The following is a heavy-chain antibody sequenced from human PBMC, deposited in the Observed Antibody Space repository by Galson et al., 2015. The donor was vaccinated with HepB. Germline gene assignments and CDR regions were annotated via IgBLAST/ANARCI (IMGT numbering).Heavy chain of an antibody. D-gene: IGHD3-22*01. CDR3: ARRADRAYYYDSSGYDAFDI. V-gene: IGHV5-51*03. CDR2: IYPGDSDT. Sequence: QSGAEVKKPGESLKISCKGSGYSFTSYWIGWVRQMPGKGLEWMGIIYPGDSDTRYSPSFQGQVTISADKSISTAYLQWSSLKASDTAMYYCARRADRAYYYDSSGYDAFDIWGQGTMVTVSP. CDR1: GYSFTSYW. J-gene: IGHJ3*02.